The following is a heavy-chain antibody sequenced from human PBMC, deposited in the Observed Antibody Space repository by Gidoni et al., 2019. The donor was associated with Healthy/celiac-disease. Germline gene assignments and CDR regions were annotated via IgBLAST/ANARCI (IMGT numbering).Heavy chain of an antibody. CDR1: GGSISSGGYY. CDR2: IYYSGST. V-gene: IGHV4-31*03. D-gene: IGHD3-10*01. J-gene: IGHJ5*02. Sequence: QVQLQESGPGLVKPSQTLSLTCTVSGGSISSGGYYWSWIRQHPGKGLEWIGYIYYSGSTYYNPSLKSRVTISVDTSKNQFSLKLSSVTAADTAVYYCARGPPGVTMVRGVIITSWFDPWGQGTLVTVSS. CDR3: ARGPPGVTMVRGVIITSWFDP.